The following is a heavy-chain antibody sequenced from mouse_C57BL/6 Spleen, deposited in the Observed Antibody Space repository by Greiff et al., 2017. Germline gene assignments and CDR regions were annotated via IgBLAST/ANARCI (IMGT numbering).Heavy chain of an antibody. J-gene: IGHJ3*01. CDR1: GFTFSDAW. Sequence: EVMLVESGGGLVQPGGSMKLSCAASGFTFSDAWMDWVRQSPEKGLEWVAEIRNKANNHATYYAESVKGRFTISRDDSKSSVYLQMNSLRAEDTGIYYCTSPYYYGSSPAWFAYWGQGTLVTVSA. CDR2: IRNKANNHAT. CDR3: TSPYYYGSSPAWFAY. D-gene: IGHD1-1*01. V-gene: IGHV6-6*01.